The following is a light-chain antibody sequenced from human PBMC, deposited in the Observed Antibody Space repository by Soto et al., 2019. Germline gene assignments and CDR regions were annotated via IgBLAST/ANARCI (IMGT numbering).Light chain of an antibody. CDR1: QSVSSN. CDR3: QQYNNWPPWT. J-gene: IGKJ1*01. Sequence: EIVMMQSPATLSVSPGEMATLSCRASQSVSSNLAWYQQKRGQAPRLLIYGASTRATGIPARLSGSGSGTEFTPTITSPQSEDFSVYYCQQYNNWPPWTFGQGTKVEIK. V-gene: IGKV3-15*01. CDR2: GAS.